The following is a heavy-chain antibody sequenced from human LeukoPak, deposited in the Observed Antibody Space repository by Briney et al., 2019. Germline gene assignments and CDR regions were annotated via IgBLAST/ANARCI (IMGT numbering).Heavy chain of an antibody. CDR2: IYYSGST. CDR3: ARLGHSSSSEPRQTRDY. Sequence: SETLSLTCTVSGGSISSSSYYWGWIRQPPGKGLEWIGSIYYSGSTYYNPSLKSRVTISVDTSKNQFSLKLSSVTAADTAVYYCARLGHSSSSEPRQTRDYWGQGTLVTVSS. J-gene: IGHJ4*02. CDR1: GGSISSSSYY. D-gene: IGHD6-13*01. V-gene: IGHV4-39*01.